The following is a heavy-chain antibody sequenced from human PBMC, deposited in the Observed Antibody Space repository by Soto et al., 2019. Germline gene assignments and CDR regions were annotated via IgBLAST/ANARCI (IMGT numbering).Heavy chain of an antibody. CDR1: GGSVSSGSYY. Sequence: QVQLQESGPGLVKPSETLSLTCTVSGGSVSSGSYYWSWIRQPPGKGLEWIGYIYYSGSTNYNPSLKSRVTISVATSKNQFSLKLSSVTAADTAVYYCARLEVDTAMVTSYYGMDVWGQGTTVTVSS. CDR3: ARLEVDTAMVTSYYGMDV. D-gene: IGHD5-18*01. V-gene: IGHV4-61*01. CDR2: IYYSGST. J-gene: IGHJ6*02.